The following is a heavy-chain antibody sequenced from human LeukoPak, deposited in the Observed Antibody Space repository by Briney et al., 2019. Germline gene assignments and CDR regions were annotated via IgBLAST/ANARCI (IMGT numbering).Heavy chain of an antibody. CDR3: ARGGYSSSWWDYYYYYMDV. D-gene: IGHD6-13*01. CDR1: GFTFSSYS. Sequence: PGGSLRLSCAASGFTFSSYSMNWVRQAPGKGLEWVSYISSSSSTIYYADSVKGRFTISRDNAKNSLYLQMNSLRAEDTAVYYCARGGYSSSWWDYYYYYMDVWGKGTTVTISS. CDR2: ISSSSSTI. V-gene: IGHV3-48*01. J-gene: IGHJ6*03.